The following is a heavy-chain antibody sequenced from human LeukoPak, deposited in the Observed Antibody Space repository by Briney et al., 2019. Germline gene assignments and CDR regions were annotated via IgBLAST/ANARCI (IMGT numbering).Heavy chain of an antibody. Sequence: GGSLRLSCAPSGFTFSTYWMGWVRQAPGKGLEWLANINQGGSEKYYVDSVKGRFTISRDNAKNSLFLQMNSLSAEDTAVYYCARDVGDLWGQGTLVTVSS. V-gene: IGHV3-7*01. J-gene: IGHJ4*02. CDR1: GFTFSTYW. D-gene: IGHD2-21*02. CDR2: INQGGSEK. CDR3: ARDVGDL.